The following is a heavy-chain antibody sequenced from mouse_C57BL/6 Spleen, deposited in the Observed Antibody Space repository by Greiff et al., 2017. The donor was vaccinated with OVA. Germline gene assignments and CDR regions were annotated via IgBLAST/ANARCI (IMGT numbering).Heavy chain of an antibody. D-gene: IGHD1-1*01. Sequence: VQLQQSGAELVKPGASVKLSCKASGYTFTSYWMQWVKQRPGQGLEWIGEIDPSDSYTNYNQKFKGKATLTVDTSSSTAYMQLSSLTSEDSAVYYCARRPFFTTVEGYYFDYWGQGTTLTVSS. CDR2: IDPSDSYT. V-gene: IGHV1-50*01. J-gene: IGHJ2*01. CDR3: ARRPFFTTVEGYYFDY. CDR1: GYTFTSYW.